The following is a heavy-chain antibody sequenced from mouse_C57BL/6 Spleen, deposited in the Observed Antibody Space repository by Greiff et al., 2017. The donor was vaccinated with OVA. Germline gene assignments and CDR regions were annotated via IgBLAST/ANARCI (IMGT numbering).Heavy chain of an antibody. CDR2: IDPSDSET. J-gene: IGHJ2*01. CDR1: GYTFTSYW. D-gene: IGHD1-1*01. CDR3: AREGYYYGSTYYFDY. Sequence: QVQLKQPGAELVRPGSSVKLSCKASGYTFTSYWMHWVKQRPIQGLEWIGNIDPSDSETHYNQKFKDKATLTVDKSSSTAYMQLSSLTSEDSAVYYCAREGYYYGSTYYFDYWGQGTTLTVSS. V-gene: IGHV1-52*01.